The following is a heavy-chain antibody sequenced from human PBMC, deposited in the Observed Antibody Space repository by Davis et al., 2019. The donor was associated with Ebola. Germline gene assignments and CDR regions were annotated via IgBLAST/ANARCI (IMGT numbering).Heavy chain of an antibody. V-gene: IGHV3-21*01. J-gene: IGHJ4*02. CDR3: ARGLYYYDSSGYLYGY. CDR2: ISSSSSYI. Sequence: PGGSLRLSCAASGFTFSSYSMNWVRQAPGKGLEWVSSISSSSSYIYYADSVKGRFTISRDNSKNTLYLQMNSLRAEDTAVYYCARGLYYYDSSGYLYGYWGQGTLVTVSS. D-gene: IGHD3-22*01. CDR1: GFTFSSYS.